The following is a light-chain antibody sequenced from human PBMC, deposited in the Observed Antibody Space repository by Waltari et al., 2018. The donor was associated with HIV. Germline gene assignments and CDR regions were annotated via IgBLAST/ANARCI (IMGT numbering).Light chain of an antibody. CDR2: PSK. V-gene: IGLV1-44*01. Sequence: QSVLTQPPSASGTPGQRVTISCSGSISNIGSNTVNWYQQLPGTAPTPLFFPSKTRPSGVPDRFSGSKSGASASLAISGLQSDDEADYYCATWDDSLNGPVFGGGTKLTVL. J-gene: IGLJ3*02. CDR1: ISNIGSNT. CDR3: ATWDDSLNGPV.